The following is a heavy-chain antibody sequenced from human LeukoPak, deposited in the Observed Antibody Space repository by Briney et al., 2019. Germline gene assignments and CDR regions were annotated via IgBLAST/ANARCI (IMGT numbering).Heavy chain of an antibody. CDR1: GFTFSSYS. CDR3: ARERWATVVTLDAFDI. D-gene: IGHD4-23*01. J-gene: IGHJ3*02. V-gene: IGHV3-21*01. Sequence: AGGSLRLSCAASGFTFSSYSMNWVRQAPGKGLEWVSSISSSSSYIYYADSVKGRFTISRDNAKNSLYLQMNSLRAEDTAVYYCARERWATVVTLDAFDIWGQGTMVTVSS. CDR2: ISSSSSYI.